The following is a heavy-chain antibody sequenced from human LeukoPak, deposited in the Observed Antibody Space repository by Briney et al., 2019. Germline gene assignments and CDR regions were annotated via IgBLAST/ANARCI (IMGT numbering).Heavy chain of an antibody. J-gene: IGHJ4*02. CDR2: ISYDGRNK. V-gene: IGHV3-30*18. CDR3: AKDNWFGELVYYFDY. Sequence: PGRSLRLSCAASGFAFSTHGMHWVRQAPGKGLEGVAVISYDGRNKYYADSVKGRFTISRDNSKNTLYLQMNSLRAEDTAVYYCAKDNWFGELVYYFDYWGQGTLVTVSS. CDR1: GFAFSTHG. D-gene: IGHD3-10*01.